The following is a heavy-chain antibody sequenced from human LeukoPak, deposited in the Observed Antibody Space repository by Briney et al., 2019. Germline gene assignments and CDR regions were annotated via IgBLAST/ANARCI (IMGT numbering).Heavy chain of an antibody. CDR3: ARDIAGATKGGWFDT. D-gene: IGHD1-1*01. V-gene: IGHV1-8*01. J-gene: IGHJ5*02. CDR1: GYTFTNYD. Sequence: HRASVTVSCKASGYTFTNYDINWVRQATGKGLEWMGLMNPNSGNTWYAKKFQGRVSMTSNTYISTAYKELSSMRSEDTAVYYCARDIAGATKGGWFDTWGQGTPVTVSS. CDR2: MNPNSGNT.